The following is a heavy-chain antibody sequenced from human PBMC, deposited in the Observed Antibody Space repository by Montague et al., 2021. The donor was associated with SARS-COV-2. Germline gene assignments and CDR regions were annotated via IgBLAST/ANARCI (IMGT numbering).Heavy chain of an antibody. CDR2: ISNGGRT. V-gene: IGHV4-39*01. J-gene: IGHJ4*02. CDR1: GGSFDSDNFF. Sequence: SETLSLTCSVSGGSFDSDNFFWGWIRQPPGKRLEWIGVISNGGRTFDNPSLRSRVTISVHTSRNQLSLNVKSVTAADTAVYYCARHRRYDVVTYYPDSWGQGILVTVSS. CDR3: ARHRRYDVVTYYPDS. D-gene: IGHD3-9*01.